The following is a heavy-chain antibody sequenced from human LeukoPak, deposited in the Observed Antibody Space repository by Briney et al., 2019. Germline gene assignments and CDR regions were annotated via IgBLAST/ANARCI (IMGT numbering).Heavy chain of an antibody. J-gene: IGHJ4*02. Sequence: PSETLSLTCAVYGGSFSGYYWSWIRQPPGKGLEWIGEINHSGSTNYNPSLKSRVTISVDTSKNQFSLKLSSVTAADTGVYYCARGHGSGWYAIFPHWGQGTLVILSP. V-gene: IGHV4-34*01. CDR2: INHSGST. CDR1: GGSFSGYY. D-gene: IGHD6-19*01. CDR3: ARGHGSGWYAIFPH.